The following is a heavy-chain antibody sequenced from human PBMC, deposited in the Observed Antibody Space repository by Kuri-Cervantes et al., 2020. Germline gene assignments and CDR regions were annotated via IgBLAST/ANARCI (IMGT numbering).Heavy chain of an antibody. Sequence: ASVKVSCKASGYTFTSYDINWVRQATGQGLEWMGWMNPNSGNTGYAQKFQGRVTMTRNTSISTAYMELSSLRSEDTAVYYCARRPIAARHYYYYGMDVWGQGTTVTVSS. CDR3: ARRPIAARHYYYYGMDV. V-gene: IGHV1-8*01. D-gene: IGHD6-6*01. CDR1: GYTFTSYD. CDR2: MNPNSGNT. J-gene: IGHJ6*02.